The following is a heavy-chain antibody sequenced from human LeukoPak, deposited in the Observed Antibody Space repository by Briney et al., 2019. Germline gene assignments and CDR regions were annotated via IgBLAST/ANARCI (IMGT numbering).Heavy chain of an antibody. Sequence: SQTLSLTCTVSGGSISSGSYYWSWIRQPAGKGLEWIGRIYTSGSTNYNPSLKSRVTISVDTSKNQFSLKLSSVTAADTAVYYCARGTDYGGNSGSIYYYYYMGVWGKGTTVTVSS. CDR1: GGSISSGSYY. V-gene: IGHV4-61*02. CDR2: IYTSGST. D-gene: IGHD4-23*01. J-gene: IGHJ6*03. CDR3: ARGTDYGGNSGSIYYYYYMGV.